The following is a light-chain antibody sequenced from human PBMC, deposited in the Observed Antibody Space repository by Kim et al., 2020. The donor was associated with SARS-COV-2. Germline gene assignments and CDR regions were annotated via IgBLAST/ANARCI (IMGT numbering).Light chain of an antibody. Sequence: KVTISGKGSSSNIGAGYAAQWYQQLPGTAPKLLIYGNNKRRSGVPDRFSGSKSATSASLAITGLQAEDEADYYCQSYDSSLSAWVFGGGTQLTVL. J-gene: IGLJ3*02. CDR1: SSNIGAGYA. V-gene: IGLV1-40*01. CDR2: GNN. CDR3: QSYDSSLSAWV.